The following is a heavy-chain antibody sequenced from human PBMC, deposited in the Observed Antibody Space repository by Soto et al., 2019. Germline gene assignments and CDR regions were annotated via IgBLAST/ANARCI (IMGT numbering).Heavy chain of an antibody. D-gene: IGHD6-13*01. CDR2: ISDSGGST. CDR1: GFTFSNYA. CDR3: AKDPAYSSPTVFDY. Sequence: HPGGSLRLSCAASGFTFSNYAMNWVRQAPGKGLEWVSGISDSGGSTYYADSVKGRFTISRDNSKNTLYLQMNSLRAEDTAVYYCAKDPAYSSPTVFDYWGQGSLVTVSS. V-gene: IGHV3-23*01. J-gene: IGHJ4*02.